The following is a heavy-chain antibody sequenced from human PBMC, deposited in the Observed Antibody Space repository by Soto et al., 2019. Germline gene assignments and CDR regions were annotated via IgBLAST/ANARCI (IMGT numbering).Heavy chain of an antibody. J-gene: IGHJ5*02. CDR2: IYHSGTT. CDR3: ARSGCYGVCRGKWLDP. CDR1: GGSISSDDW. Sequence: QVQLQESGPGLVKPSGTLSLTCAVSGGSISSDDWWTWVRQTPGKGLEWIGEIYHSGTTNYNPSLMSRVTIAVDNAKSQFSLRLDSVTAADTAVYYCARSGCYGVCRGKWLDPWGQGILVTVSS. V-gene: IGHV4-4*02. D-gene: IGHD2-2*01.